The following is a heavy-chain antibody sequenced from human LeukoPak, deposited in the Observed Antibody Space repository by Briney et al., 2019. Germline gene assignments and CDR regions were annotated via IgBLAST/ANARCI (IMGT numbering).Heavy chain of an antibody. CDR2: IYYSGST. V-gene: IGHV4-59*01. CDR1: GGSISSYY. Sequence: SETLSLTCTVSGGSISSYYWSWIRQPPGKGLEWIGYIYYSGSTNYNPSLKSRVTISVDTSKNQFSLKLSSVTAADTAVYYCARGLMGTGYSYGYGGIDYWGQGTLVTVSS. J-gene: IGHJ4*02. D-gene: IGHD5-18*01. CDR3: ARGLMGTGYSYGYGGIDY.